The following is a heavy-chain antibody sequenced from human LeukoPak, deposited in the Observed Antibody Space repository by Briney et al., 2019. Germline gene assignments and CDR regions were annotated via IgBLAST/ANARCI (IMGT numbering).Heavy chain of an antibody. J-gene: IGHJ5*02. D-gene: IGHD3-16*01. V-gene: IGHV4-59*01. CDR3: ARAFTSTEGFDP. CDR2: IYYSGST. CDR1: GGSISSYY. Sequence: SETLSLTCTVSGGSISSYYWSWIRQPPGKGLEWIGYIYYSGSTNYNPSLKSRVTISVDTSKNQFSLKLGSVTAADTAVYYCARAFTSTEGFDPWGQGTLVTVSS.